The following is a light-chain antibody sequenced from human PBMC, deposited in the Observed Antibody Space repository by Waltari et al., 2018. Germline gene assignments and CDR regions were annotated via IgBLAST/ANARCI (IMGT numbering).Light chain of an antibody. Sequence: DIQMTQSPSSLSASVGDRVTITCRASQSISIYLNWYQQTPGKAPKLLISPASSLQSGVPSRFSGSGSGTTFTLTISSLQPEDFAAYYWQQSYSTPQTFGQGTKVELK. CDR3: QQSYSTPQT. CDR2: PAS. CDR1: QSISIY. V-gene: IGKV1-39*01. J-gene: IGKJ1*01.